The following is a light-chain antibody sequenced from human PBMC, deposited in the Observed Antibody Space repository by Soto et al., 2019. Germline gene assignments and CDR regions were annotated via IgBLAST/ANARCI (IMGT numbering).Light chain of an antibody. Sequence: QSVLTQPPSESGTPGQRVTISCSGNGSTIGSNYVYWYQQFPGMAPKLLISRNDHRPSGVPDRFSGSKSATSASLAISGLRSEDEPAYHCASWDDNLSHWVFGGGTKLTVL. CDR1: GSTIGSNY. CDR3: ASWDDNLSHWV. J-gene: IGLJ3*02. CDR2: RND. V-gene: IGLV1-47*01.